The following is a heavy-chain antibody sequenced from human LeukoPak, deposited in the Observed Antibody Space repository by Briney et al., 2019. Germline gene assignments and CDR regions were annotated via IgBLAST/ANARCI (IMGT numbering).Heavy chain of an antibody. J-gene: IGHJ5*02. CDR3: TRDPSVDYDLLSHWFDP. V-gene: IGHV1-69*01. CDR2: IISFFGAA. CDR1: GGTFNSSG. D-gene: IGHD3-3*01. Sequence: SVKVSCKASGGTFNSSGIRWVRQAPGQGLEWMGGIISFFGAAHYIQKFQGRLTITADESTSTAYMELSSLTSEDTAVYYCTRDPSVDYDLLSHWFDPWGQGTLVTVSS.